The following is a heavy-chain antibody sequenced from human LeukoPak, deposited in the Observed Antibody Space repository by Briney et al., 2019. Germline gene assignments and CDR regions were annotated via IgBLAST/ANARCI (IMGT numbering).Heavy chain of an antibody. V-gene: IGHV3-23*01. CDR2: ISDSGSST. CDR1: GFTFSNYA. Sequence: PGGSLRLSCVASGFTFSNYAMTWVRQAPGKGLEWVSAISDSGSSTYYADSVKGRFTISRDNSKNTLYLQMNSLRAEDTAVYYCAKGMYDSSGYFDYWGQGTLVTVSS. CDR3: AKGMYDSSGYFDY. J-gene: IGHJ4*02. D-gene: IGHD3-22*01.